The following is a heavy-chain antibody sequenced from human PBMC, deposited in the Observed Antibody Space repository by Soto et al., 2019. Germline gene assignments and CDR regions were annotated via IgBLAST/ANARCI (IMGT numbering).Heavy chain of an antibody. Sequence: ASQPLCLTYTVSDGSISSGGCYWSWIRQPPGKGLEWIGYIYYSGSTYYNPSLKSRVTISVDTSKNQFSLKLSSVTAADTAVYYCAREGSGYDHTFFAYWGQGTLVTVSS. CDR1: DGSISSGGCY. D-gene: IGHD5-12*01. CDR2: IYYSGST. J-gene: IGHJ4*02. CDR3: AREGSGYDHTFFAY. V-gene: IGHV4-30-4*08.